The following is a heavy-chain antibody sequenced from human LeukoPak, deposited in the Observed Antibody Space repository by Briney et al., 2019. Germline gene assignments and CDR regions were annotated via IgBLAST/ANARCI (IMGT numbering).Heavy chain of an antibody. D-gene: IGHD5-18*01. CDR1: GFTFSDYY. Sequence: GGSLRLSCAASGFTFSDYYMSWIRQAPGRGLEWVSYITGSGSTIYYADSVKGRFTISRDNAKNSLSLQMNSLRAEDTAVYYCARVGVDTAMEDYFSYYYMDVWGKGTTVTVSS. J-gene: IGHJ6*03. V-gene: IGHV3-11*01. CDR3: ARVGVDTAMEDYFSYYYMDV. CDR2: ITGSGSTI.